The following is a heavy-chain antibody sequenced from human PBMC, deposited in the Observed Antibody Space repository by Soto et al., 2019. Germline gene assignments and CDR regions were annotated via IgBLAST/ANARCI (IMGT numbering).Heavy chain of an antibody. Sequence: HPGGSLRLSCAASGFTFSSYAMSWVRQAPGKGLEWVPAISGSGGSTYYADSVKGRFTISRDNSKNTLYLQMNSLRAEDTAVYYCAKDPDWNDVGWFDPWGQGTRVTVSS. CDR3: AKDPDWNDVGWFDP. V-gene: IGHV3-23*01. CDR1: GFTFSSYA. CDR2: ISGSGGST. J-gene: IGHJ5*02. D-gene: IGHD1-1*01.